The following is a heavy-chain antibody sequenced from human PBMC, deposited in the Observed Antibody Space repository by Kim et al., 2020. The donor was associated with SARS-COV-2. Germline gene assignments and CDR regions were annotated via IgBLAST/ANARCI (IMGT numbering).Heavy chain of an antibody. CDR3: ARDYLDGTYFGY. CDR2: INDDGSFR. V-gene: IGHV3-74*01. D-gene: IGHD1-26*01. Sequence: GGPLRLSCAASGFTFSTYWMHWVRQAPGKGLVWVSGINDDGSFRSQAASVKGRFTISRDNVNNIVYLQMNNLRPDDTGVYYCARDYLDGTYFGYWGQGTLVTVSS. J-gene: IGHJ4*02. CDR1: GFTFSTYW.